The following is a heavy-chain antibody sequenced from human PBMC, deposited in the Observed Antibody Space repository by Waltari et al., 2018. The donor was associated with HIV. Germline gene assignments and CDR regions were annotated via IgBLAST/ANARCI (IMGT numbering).Heavy chain of an antibody. CDR2: MFHSGST. Sequence: QVQLQESGPGLVRPSETLSLNCTVSGYAIRSGFYWTWLRRPRGKGLEWIGSMFHSGSTYYNPSLKSRVTMSRDVTKNRISLNLKSVTATDTALYYCARAQENSGGLAFQLWGLGTLVTVSS. J-gene: IGHJ1*01. V-gene: IGHV4-38-2*02. CDR3: ARAQENSGGLAFQL. D-gene: IGHD2-15*01. CDR1: GYAIRSGFY.